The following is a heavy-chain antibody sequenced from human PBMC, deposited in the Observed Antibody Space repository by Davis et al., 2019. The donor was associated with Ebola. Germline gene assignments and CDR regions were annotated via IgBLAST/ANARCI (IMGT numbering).Heavy chain of an antibody. D-gene: IGHD5-18*01. CDR2: IYPGDSDT. Sequence: KVSCKGSGYSFTSYWIAWVRQMPGKGLEWMGIIYPGDSDTRYSPSFRGQVTISADKSFSTAYLQWSSLKSSDTAMYYCVRQESVYGYIDSWGQGTLLTVSS. CDR1: GYSFTSYW. V-gene: IGHV5-51*01. CDR3: VRQESVYGYIDS. J-gene: IGHJ4*02.